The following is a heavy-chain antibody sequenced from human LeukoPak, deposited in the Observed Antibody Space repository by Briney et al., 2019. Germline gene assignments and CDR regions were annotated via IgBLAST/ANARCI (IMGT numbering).Heavy chain of an antibody. CDR3: TAGGSDTYYTSSSDY. V-gene: IGHV3-15*01. Sequence: GRSLRLSCAASGFTVTNAYMSWVRQAPGKGLAWVGRVKSKSDGGTTDYAAPVKGRFTISRDDSRNTLYLQMNSLKTEDTAVYYCTAGGSDTYYTSSSDYWGQGTLVTVSS. CDR1: GFTVTNAY. J-gene: IGHJ4*02. D-gene: IGHD3-10*01. CDR2: VKSKSDGGTT.